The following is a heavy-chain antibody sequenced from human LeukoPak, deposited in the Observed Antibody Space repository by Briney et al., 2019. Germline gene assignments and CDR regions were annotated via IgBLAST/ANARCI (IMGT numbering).Heavy chain of an antibody. CDR1: GFTFSSCA. D-gene: IGHD4-23*01. CDR2: ISGSGGST. CDR3: AKPREKNSDYYFDY. Sequence: GGSLRLSCAASGFTFSSCAMSWVRQAPGKGLEWVSAISGSGGSTYYADSVKGRFTISRDNSKNTLYLQMNSLRAEDTAVYYCAKPREKNSDYYFDYWGQGTLVTVSS. V-gene: IGHV3-23*01. J-gene: IGHJ4*02.